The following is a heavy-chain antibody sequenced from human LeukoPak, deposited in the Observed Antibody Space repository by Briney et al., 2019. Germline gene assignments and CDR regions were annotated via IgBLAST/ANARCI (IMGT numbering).Heavy chain of an antibody. CDR2: ISFDGSNK. D-gene: IGHD6-19*01. CDR1: GFTSSSYG. J-gene: IGHJ4*02. CDR3: ARLGIAVAGYYFDY. Sequence: GGSLRLSCAASGFTSSSYGMHWVRQAPGKGLEWVALISFDGSNKYYADSVKGRFSISRDNSKNTLYLQMNSLRAEDTAVYYCARLGIAVAGYYFDYWGQGTLVTVSS. V-gene: IGHV3-30*03.